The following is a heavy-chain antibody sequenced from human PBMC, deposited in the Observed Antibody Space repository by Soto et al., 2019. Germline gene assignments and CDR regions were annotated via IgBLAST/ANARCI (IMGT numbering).Heavy chain of an antibody. J-gene: IGHJ1*01. V-gene: IGHV3-23*01. CDR3: AKNYVGEYTHAMGYFHH. Sequence: EVQLLESGGGLVQPGGSLRLSCAASGFTFSNDAMSWVRQAPGKGLEWVSGISGRGFAAYYADPVKGRFTISRDNSKNTLYRQMNSLRSEDTAVYYCAKNYVGEYTHAMGYFHHWGQGTLVTVSS. D-gene: IGHD3-16*01. CDR1: GFTFSNDA. CDR2: ISGRGFAA.